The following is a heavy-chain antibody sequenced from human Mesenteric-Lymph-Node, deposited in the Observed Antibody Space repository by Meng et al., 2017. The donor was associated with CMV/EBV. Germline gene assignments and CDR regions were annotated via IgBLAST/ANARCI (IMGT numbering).Heavy chain of an antibody. V-gene: IGHV1-24*01. CDR1: GYTLSELS. D-gene: IGHD2-21*01. J-gene: IGHJ4*02. Sequence: ASVKVSCKVSGYTLSELSMHWVRQAPGKGLEWMGGFDPEDVETVYAQKFQGRVTMTEDTSTDTAYMELSSLRSEDTAVYYCSRHSDDGEDYWGQGTLVTVSS. CDR3: SRHSDDGEDY. CDR2: FDPEDVET.